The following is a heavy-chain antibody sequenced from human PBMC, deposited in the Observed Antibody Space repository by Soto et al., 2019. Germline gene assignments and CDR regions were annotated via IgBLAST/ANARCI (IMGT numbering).Heavy chain of an antibody. CDR1: GFSLSNARMG. CDR2: IFSNDEK. D-gene: IGHD3-9*01. J-gene: IGHJ6*02. V-gene: IGHV2-26*01. Sequence: QVTLKESGPVLVKPTETLTLTCTVSGFSLSNARMGVSWIRQPPGKALEWLAHIFSNDEKSYSTSLKSRLTHPKDPSESQVVLTMTNMDPVDTATYYCARIDWLTYYGMDVWGQGTTVTVSS. CDR3: ARIDWLTYYGMDV.